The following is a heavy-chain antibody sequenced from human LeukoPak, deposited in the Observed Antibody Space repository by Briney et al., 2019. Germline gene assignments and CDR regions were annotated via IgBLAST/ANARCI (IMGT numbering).Heavy chain of an antibody. J-gene: IGHJ4*02. CDR3: ARGASTSGWNYFDS. D-gene: IGHD6-19*01. CDR1: GFTFSSYA. V-gene: IGHV3-66*01. CDR2: IYSDGNT. Sequence: PGGSLRLSCAASGFTFSSYAMSWVRQAPGKGLEWVSIIYSDGNTHYADSVKGRFTISRDNSKNTLFLQMNSLRAEDAAVYYCARGASTSGWNYFDSWGQGTLVTASS.